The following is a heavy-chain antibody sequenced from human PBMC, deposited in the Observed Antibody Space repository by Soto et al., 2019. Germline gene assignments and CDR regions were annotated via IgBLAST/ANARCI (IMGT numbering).Heavy chain of an antibody. CDR3: AKIFQEYYFDY. CDR1: GFTFSSYA. V-gene: IGHV3-23*01. Sequence: GGSLRPPCAASGFTFSSYAMTWCRQAPGKGLEWVSAISGSGGSTYYEDSVKGGFPISRDNSKNTLYLQMNSLRAADTAVYYCAKIFQEYYFDYWGQGTLVTVSS. CDR2: ISGSGGST. J-gene: IGHJ4*02.